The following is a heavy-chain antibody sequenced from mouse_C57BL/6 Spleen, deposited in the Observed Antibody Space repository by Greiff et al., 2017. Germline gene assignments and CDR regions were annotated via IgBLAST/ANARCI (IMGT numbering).Heavy chain of an antibody. CDR3: ARREDYYGNSYYSMDY. Sequence: VQLQQSGPELVKPGASVKIPCKASGYTFTDYNMDWVKQSHGKSLEWIGDINPNNGGTIYNQKFKGKATLTVDKSSSTAYMELRSLTSEDTAVYYCARREDYYGNSYYSMDYWGQGTSVTVSS. CDR2: INPNNGGT. J-gene: IGHJ4*01. CDR1: GYTFTDYN. D-gene: IGHD2-1*01. V-gene: IGHV1-18*01.